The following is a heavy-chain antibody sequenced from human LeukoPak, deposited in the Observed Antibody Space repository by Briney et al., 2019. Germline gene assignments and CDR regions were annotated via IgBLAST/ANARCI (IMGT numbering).Heavy chain of an antibody. D-gene: IGHD2-2*01. V-gene: IGHV4-61*02. Sequence: PSETLSLTCTVSGGSINSGSYYWDWIRQPAGKGLEWIGRIHASGITNYNPSLKRRFTISVDTSKNPFSLKLNSVTAAAPAMYYCSRTKIVVVPAAYNWLDACGQGTQVTV. CDR3: SRTKIVVVPAAYNWLDA. CDR1: GGSINSGSYY. CDR2: IHASGIT. J-gene: IGHJ5*02.